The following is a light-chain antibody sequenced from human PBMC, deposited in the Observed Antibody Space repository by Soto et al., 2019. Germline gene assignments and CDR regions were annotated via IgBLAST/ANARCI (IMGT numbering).Light chain of an antibody. CDR2: GAS. V-gene: IGKV3-20*01. CDR3: QQYDVSPRT. CDR1: QTLGRNY. Sequence: EVVLTQSPGTLSLSPGEKATLSCRASQTLGRNYLGWYQQRPGQAPRLLIYGASSRATGIPDRFSGSGSGTEFTLTISRLEPGDSAVYYCQQYDVSPRTFGGGTKVEIK. J-gene: IGKJ4*01.